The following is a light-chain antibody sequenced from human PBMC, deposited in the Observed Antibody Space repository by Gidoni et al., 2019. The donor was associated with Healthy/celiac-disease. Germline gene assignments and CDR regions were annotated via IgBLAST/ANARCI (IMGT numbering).Light chain of an antibody. CDR1: QSISGY. CDR3: QQRSRWPLT. V-gene: IGKV3-11*01. J-gene: IGKJ4*01. Sequence: TVLTHSPTTLSLSPGERATLSCRASQSISGYLAWYQQKPGQAPSLLIYEASHRAPGIPARFSGSGSGTDFTLTISSLEPEDFAVYFCQQRSRWPLTFGGGTEVEIK. CDR2: EAS.